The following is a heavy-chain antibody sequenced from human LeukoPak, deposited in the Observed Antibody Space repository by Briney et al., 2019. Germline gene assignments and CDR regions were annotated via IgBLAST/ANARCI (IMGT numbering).Heavy chain of an antibody. V-gene: IGHV3-33*01. J-gene: IGHJ4*02. CDR3: ARGRDYFDY. Sequence: PGGSLRLSCAASGFTFSSYDMDWVRQAPGKGLEWVAVIWYDGSNKYYADSVKGRFTISRDNSKNTLYLQMSSPRAEDTAVYYCARGRDYFDYWGQGTLVTVSS. D-gene: IGHD3-10*01. CDR2: IWYDGSNK. CDR1: GFTFSSYD.